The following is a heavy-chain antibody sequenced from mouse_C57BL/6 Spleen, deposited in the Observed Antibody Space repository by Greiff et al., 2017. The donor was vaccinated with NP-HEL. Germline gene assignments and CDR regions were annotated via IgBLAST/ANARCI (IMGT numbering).Heavy chain of an antibody. Sequence: QVQLQQSGAELVRPGTSVKMSCKASGYTFTNYWIGWAKQRPGHGLEWIGDIYPGGGYTNYNEKFKGKATLTADKSSSTAYMQFSSLTSEDSAIYYCARENPYYYGSSYVGAMDYWGQGTSVTVSS. CDR3: ARENPYYYGSSYVGAMDY. CDR1: GYTFTNYW. CDR2: IYPGGGYT. V-gene: IGHV1-63*01. D-gene: IGHD1-1*01. J-gene: IGHJ4*01.